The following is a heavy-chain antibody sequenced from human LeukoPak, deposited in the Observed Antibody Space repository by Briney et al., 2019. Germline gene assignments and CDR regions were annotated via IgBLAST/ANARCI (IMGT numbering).Heavy chain of an antibody. Sequence: SGGSLRLSCAASGFTFSSYSMNWVRQAPGKGLEWVSSISSSSSYIYYADSVKGRFTISRDNAKNPLYLQMNSLRAEDTAVYYCARDPLVGFWSGYYRDSNYFDYWGQGTLVTVSS. CDR1: GFTFSSYS. D-gene: IGHD3-3*01. J-gene: IGHJ4*02. CDR3: ARDPLVGFWSGYYRDSNYFDY. V-gene: IGHV3-21*01. CDR2: ISSSSSYI.